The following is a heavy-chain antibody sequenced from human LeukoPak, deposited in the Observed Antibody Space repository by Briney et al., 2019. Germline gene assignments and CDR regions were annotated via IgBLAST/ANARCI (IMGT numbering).Heavy chain of an antibody. CDR3: ARGILVSDSSGWYPFEDRKYYFDY. J-gene: IGHJ4*02. Sequence: SQTLSLTCAISGDSVSSNSAAWSWIRQSPSRGLEWLGRTYYRSKWYNDYAVSVKSRITINPDTSKNQFSLQLNSVTPEDTAVYYCARGILVSDSSGWYPFEDRKYYFDYWGQGTLVTVSS. D-gene: IGHD6-19*01. CDR2: TYYRSKWYN. CDR1: GDSVSSNSAA. V-gene: IGHV6-1*01.